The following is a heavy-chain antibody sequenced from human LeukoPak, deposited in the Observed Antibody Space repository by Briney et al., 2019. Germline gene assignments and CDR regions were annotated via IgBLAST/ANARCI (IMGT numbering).Heavy chain of an antibody. J-gene: IGHJ4*02. CDR1: GFIVSSKY. CDR3: ASTSRAKGYSYGLDY. Sequence: GGSPRLSCAASGFIVSSKYMSWVRQAPGKGLEWVSVIYSGGSTYYADSVKGRFTISRDNSKNTLYLQMNSLRAEDTAVYYCASTSRAKGYSYGLDYWGQGTLVTVSS. D-gene: IGHD5-18*01. V-gene: IGHV3-53*01. CDR2: IYSGGST.